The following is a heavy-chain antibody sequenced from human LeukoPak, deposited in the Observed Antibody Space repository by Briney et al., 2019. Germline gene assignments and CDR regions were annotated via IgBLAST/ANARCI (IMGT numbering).Heavy chain of an antibody. CDR2: IWYDGSDK. D-gene: IGHD6-19*01. CDR3: AKDPHQRIAVAGYFDY. Sequence: GGSLRLSCAASGFTFSSYGMHWVRQAPGKGLKWVAVIWYDGSDKNYADSVKGRFTISRDNSKNTLYLQMNSLRVEDTAVYYCAKDPHQRIAVAGYFDYWGQGTLVTVSS. CDR1: GFTFSSYG. V-gene: IGHV3-33*06. J-gene: IGHJ4*02.